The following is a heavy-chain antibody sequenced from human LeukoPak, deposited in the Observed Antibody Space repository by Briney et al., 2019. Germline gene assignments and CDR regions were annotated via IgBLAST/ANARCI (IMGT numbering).Heavy chain of an antibody. D-gene: IGHD6-13*01. CDR1: GGSISSYY. CDR3: AREREYSSSIDP. CDR2: IYYSGST. J-gene: IGHJ5*02. V-gene: IGHV4-59*01. Sequence: SETLSLTCTVSGGSISSYYWSWIRQPPGKGLEWIGYIYYSGSTNYNPSLESRVTISVDTSKNQFSLKLSSVTAADTAVYYCAREREYSSSIDPWGQGTLVTV.